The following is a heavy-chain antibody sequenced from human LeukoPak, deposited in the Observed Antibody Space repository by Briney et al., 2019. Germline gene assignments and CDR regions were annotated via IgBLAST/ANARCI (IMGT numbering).Heavy chain of an antibody. Sequence: GGSLRLSCAASGFTFSSYSMNWVRQAPGKGLEWVANIKQDGSEKYYVDSVKGRFTISRDNAKSSLYLQMNSLRAEDTAVYYCARGNTALVPFDYWGQGTLVTVSS. D-gene: IGHD5-18*01. CDR3: ARGNTALVPFDY. CDR2: IKQDGSEK. J-gene: IGHJ4*02. V-gene: IGHV3-7*01. CDR1: GFTFSSYS.